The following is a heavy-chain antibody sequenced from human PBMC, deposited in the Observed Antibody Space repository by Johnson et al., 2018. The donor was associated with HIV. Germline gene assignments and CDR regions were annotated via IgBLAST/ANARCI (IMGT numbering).Heavy chain of an antibody. CDR1: GFTFSSYA. CDR2: VSYDGSVK. Sequence: VQLVESGGGVVQPGRSLRLSCAASGFTFSSYAMHWVRQAPGKGLEWVALVSYDGSVKYYADSVKGRFIISRDNSKNTLYLQMNSLRAEDTAVYYCARGGSTYAFDIWGQGTMVTVSS. V-gene: IGHV3-30*04. CDR3: ARGGSTYAFDI. J-gene: IGHJ3*02. D-gene: IGHD1-26*01.